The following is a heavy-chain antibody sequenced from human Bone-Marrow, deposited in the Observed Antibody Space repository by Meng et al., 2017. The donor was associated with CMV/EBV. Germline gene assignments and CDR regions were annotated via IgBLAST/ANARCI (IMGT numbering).Heavy chain of an antibody. CDR2: IKQEGSEK. CDR1: GFTFSSYW. D-gene: IGHD6-6*01. V-gene: IGHV3-7*01. CDR3: ARDASGPNYYYYGMDV. J-gene: IGHJ6*02. Sequence: GEFLKIFCAASGFTFSSYWKSWVRQAPGKGLGWVANIKQEGSEKYYVDSVKGRFTISRDNAKNPLYLQMNSLRAEDTAVYYCARDASGPNYYYYGMDVWGQGTTVTVSS.